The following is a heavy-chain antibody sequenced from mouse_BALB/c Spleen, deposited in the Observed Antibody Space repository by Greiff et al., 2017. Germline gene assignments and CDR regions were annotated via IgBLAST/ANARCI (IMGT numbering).Heavy chain of an antibody. CDR2: INSNGGST. Sequence: EVQLVESGGGLVQPGGSLKLSCAASGFTFSSYGMSWVRQTPDKRLELVATINSNGGSTYYPDSVKGRFTISRDNAKNTLYLQMSSLKSEDTAMYYCARPIYYDHGGFAYWGQGTLVTVSA. V-gene: IGHV5-6-3*01. CDR1: GFTFSSYG. D-gene: IGHD2-4*01. CDR3: ARPIYYDHGGFAY. J-gene: IGHJ3*01.